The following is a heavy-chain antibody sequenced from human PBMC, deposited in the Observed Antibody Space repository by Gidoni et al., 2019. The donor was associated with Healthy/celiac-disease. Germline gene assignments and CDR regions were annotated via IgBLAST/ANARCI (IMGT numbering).Heavy chain of an antibody. V-gene: IGHV1-2*02. D-gene: IGHD5-18*01. CDR2: INPNSGGT. CDR1: GYTFTGYY. J-gene: IGHJ6*02. Sequence: QVQLVQSGAAVKKPGASVKVCCKASGYTFTGYYMHWLRQAPGQGLEWMGWINPNSGGTNYAQKFQGRVTMTRDTSISTAYMELSRLRSDDTAVYYCAREPHGYRFYGMDVWGQGTTVTVSS. CDR3: AREPHGYRFYGMDV.